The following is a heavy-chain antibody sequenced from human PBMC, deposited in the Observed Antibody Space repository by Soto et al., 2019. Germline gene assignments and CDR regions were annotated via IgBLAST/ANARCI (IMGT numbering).Heavy chain of an antibody. V-gene: IGHV3-7*01. CDR1: VFTFGTDW. CDR3: TGRGGFLSRY. D-gene: IGHD2-15*01. J-gene: IGHJ4*02. Sequence: GGSLRLSCAASVFTFGTDWMNCVRQAPGKWLEWVAIINHDGSEKYYVDSVKGRFTISRDNAKRSLYLEMNSLRAEDTAVYYCTGRGGFLSRYWGQGTLVIVSS. CDR2: INHDGSEK.